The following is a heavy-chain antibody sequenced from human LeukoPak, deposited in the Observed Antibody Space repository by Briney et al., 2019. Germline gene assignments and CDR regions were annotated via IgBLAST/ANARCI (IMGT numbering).Heavy chain of an antibody. CDR3: ARDLRIYSGSYSDAFDI. CDR2: INSDGSST. Sequence: GGSLRLSCAASGFTFSSYWMHWVRQAPGKGLVWVSRINSDGSSTSYADSVKGRFTISRDNAKNTLYLQMNSLRAEDTAVYYSARDLRIYSGSYSDAFDIWGQGTMVTVSS. CDR1: GFTFSSYW. V-gene: IGHV3-74*01. J-gene: IGHJ3*02. D-gene: IGHD1-26*01.